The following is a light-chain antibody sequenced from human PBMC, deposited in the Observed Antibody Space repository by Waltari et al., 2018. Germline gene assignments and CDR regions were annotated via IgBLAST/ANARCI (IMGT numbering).Light chain of an antibody. CDR3: SSYSTTNTVL. CDR1: RSDVGTYNY. J-gene: IGLJ2*01. Sequence: QSALTQSASVSGSPGQSITISCTGTRSDVGTYNYVSWYRQHPGKAPQLLIYDVDKRPSVVSSRFTGSKSGNTASLTISGIQAEDEAAYYCSSYSTTNTVLFGGGTEVTLL. V-gene: IGLV2-14*03. CDR2: DVD.